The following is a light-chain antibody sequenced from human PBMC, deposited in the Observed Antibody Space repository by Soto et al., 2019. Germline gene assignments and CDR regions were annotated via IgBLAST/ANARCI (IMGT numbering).Light chain of an antibody. Sequence: EIVLTQSPGTLSLSPGERATLSCRASQSVTSGYLAWYQQQPNQAPRLLIYGASYRATGIPDRLSGGGSGTDFTLTISRLEPEDFAVYYCQHYSSSPPAITFGQGTRLEIK. CDR3: QHYSSSPPAIT. J-gene: IGKJ5*01. V-gene: IGKV3-20*01. CDR1: QSVTSGY. CDR2: GAS.